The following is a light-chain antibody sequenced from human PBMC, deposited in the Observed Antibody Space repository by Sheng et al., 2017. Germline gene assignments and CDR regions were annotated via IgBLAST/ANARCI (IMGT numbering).Light chain of an antibody. Sequence: IQMTQSPSSLSASVGDRVTITCRASQGIRNDLGWYQQKPGKAPKLLIYAASSLQSGVPSRFSGSGSGTDFTLTISSLQPEDFATYYCQLSSSPFTFGGGTKVEIK. CDR3: QLSSSPFT. J-gene: IGKJ4*01. V-gene: IGKV1-39*01. CDR2: AAS. CDR1: QGIRND.